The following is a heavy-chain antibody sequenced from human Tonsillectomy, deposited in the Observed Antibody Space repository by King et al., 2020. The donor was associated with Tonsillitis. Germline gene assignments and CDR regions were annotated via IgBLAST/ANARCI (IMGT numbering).Heavy chain of an antibody. CDR3: ARHTILWSDRRSVCFDP. J-gene: IGHJ5*01. Sequence: LQLQESGPGLVKPSETLSLSCSVSGDSIRTDNYLWGWIRQPPGQGLEWIGSILHSGSTYYNPSLRSRVTISVDTSKNRFSLKVRSVTAADTAVYYCARHTILWSDRRSVCFDPWGQGTLVTVSS. CDR1: GDSIRTDNYL. CDR2: ILHSGST. D-gene: IGHD2-21*01. V-gene: IGHV4-39*07.